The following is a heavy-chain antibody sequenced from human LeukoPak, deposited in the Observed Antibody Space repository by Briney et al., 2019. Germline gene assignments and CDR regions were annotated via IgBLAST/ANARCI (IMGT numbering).Heavy chain of an antibody. D-gene: IGHD3-22*01. J-gene: IGHJ3*02. CDR1: GGSISSGGYY. V-gene: IGHV4-31*03. CDR3: ARGANYYDSSGPPPGAFDI. Sequence: SETLSLTCTVSGGSISSGGYYWSWIRQHPGKGLEWIGYIYYSGSTYYNPSLKSRVTISVDTSENQFSLKLSSVTAADTAVYYCARGANYYDSSGPPPGAFDIWGQGTMVTVSS. CDR2: IYYSGST.